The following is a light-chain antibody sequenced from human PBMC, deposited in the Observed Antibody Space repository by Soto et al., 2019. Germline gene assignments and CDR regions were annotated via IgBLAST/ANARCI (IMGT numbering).Light chain of an antibody. CDR2: EVT. Sequence: QSVLTQPRSVSGSPGQSVTISCTGSSIGGHNYVSWYQHHPGKAPKLIIYEVTRRPSGVPDRFSGSKSGNTASLTVSGLQTEDEADYYCSSYAGHNNYVFATGTKV. V-gene: IGLV2-8*01. J-gene: IGLJ1*01. CDR1: SIGGHNY. CDR3: SSYAGHNNYV.